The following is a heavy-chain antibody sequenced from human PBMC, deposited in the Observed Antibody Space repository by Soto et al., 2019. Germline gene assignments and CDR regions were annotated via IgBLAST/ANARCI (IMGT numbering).Heavy chain of an antibody. J-gene: IGHJ4*02. Sequence: QVQLVQSGAEVKKPGASVKVSCKASGYTFTSYGISWVRQAPGQGLEWMGWISAYNGNTKYAQKFQGRVTMTTDTSTSPGYMEVKSLRSDDTAGDYCARGAAAGLKGYWGQGTLVTVSS. CDR2: ISAYNGNT. V-gene: IGHV1-18*01. CDR3: ARGAAAGLKGY. D-gene: IGHD6-13*01. CDR1: GYTFTSYG.